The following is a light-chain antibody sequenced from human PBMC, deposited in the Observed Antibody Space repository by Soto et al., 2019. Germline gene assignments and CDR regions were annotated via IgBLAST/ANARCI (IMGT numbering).Light chain of an antibody. Sequence: EIVMTQSPATLSVSLGERVTLSCRASQSVFSSLAWYQQNPGQSPRLLIYGEATRPIGIPTRFSGSGSGTELPLTISYMHSEDCVVYSRPHYHSWPVIGRGTRVEIQ. J-gene: IGKJ4*01. CDR1: QSVFSS. CDR2: GEA. V-gene: IGKV3-15*01. CDR3: PHYHSWPV.